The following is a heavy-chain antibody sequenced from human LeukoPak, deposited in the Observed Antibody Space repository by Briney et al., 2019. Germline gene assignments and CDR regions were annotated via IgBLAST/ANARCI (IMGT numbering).Heavy chain of an antibody. Sequence: SETLSLTCAVYGGSFSGYYWSWIRQPPGKGLEWIGEINHSGSTNYNPSLKSRVTISVDTSKNQFSLKLSSVTAADTAVYYCVRGYCSSTSCYTYGMDVWGQGTTVTVSS. J-gene: IGHJ6*02. CDR1: GGSFSGYY. D-gene: IGHD2-2*02. V-gene: IGHV4-34*01. CDR2: INHSGST. CDR3: VRGYCSSTSCYTYGMDV.